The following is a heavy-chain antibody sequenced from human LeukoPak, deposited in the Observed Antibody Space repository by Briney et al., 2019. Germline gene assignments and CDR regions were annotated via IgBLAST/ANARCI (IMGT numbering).Heavy chain of an antibody. D-gene: IGHD6-13*01. Sequence: ASVKVSFKASGYTFTGYYMHWVRQAPGQGLEWMGWINPNSGGTNYAQKFQGRVTMTRNTSISTAYMELSTLRSDDTAVYYCARGWRRRQQLGYWGQGTLVTVSS. CDR2: INPNSGGT. CDR3: ARGWRRRQQLGY. J-gene: IGHJ4*02. V-gene: IGHV1-2*02. CDR1: GYTFTGYY.